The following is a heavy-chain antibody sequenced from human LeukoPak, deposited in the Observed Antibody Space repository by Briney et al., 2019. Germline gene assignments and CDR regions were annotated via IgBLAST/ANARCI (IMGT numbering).Heavy chain of an antibody. CDR3: ARDTGSSSSGWHYYYYMDV. J-gene: IGHJ6*03. V-gene: IGHV3-53*01. D-gene: IGHD6-6*01. CDR2: IYGGGST. Sequence: GGSLRLSCAAIGLSVSSNFMSWVRQAPGKGLEWVSVIYGGGSTYYADSVKGRFTISRDTPKNTLYLQMNSLRAEDTAVYYCARDTGSSSSGWHYYYYMDVWGKGTTVTVSS. CDR1: GLSVSSNF.